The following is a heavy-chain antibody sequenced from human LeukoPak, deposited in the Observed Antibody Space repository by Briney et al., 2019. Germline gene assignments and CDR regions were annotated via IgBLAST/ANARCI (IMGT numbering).Heavy chain of an antibody. CDR1: GYTFTGYY. V-gene: IGHV1-2*02. Sequence: ASVKVSCKASGYTFTGYYMHWVRQAPGQGLEWMGWINPNSGGTNYAQKFQGRVTMIRDTSISTAYMELSTLRSDDTAVYYCARTYYYGSDPFDPWGQGTLVTVSS. J-gene: IGHJ5*02. D-gene: IGHD3-10*01. CDR3: ARTYYYGSDPFDP. CDR2: INPNSGGT.